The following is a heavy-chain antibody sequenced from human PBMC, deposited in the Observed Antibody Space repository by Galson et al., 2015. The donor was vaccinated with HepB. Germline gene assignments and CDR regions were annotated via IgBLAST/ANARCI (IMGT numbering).Heavy chain of an antibody. CDR2: IGSSGDTT. CDR3: AQCRHNHAYSALLN. D-gene: IGHD1-14*01. V-gene: IGHV3-23*01. Sequence: SLRLSCAASGFTFSSYAMSWVRQAPGKGLEWVSAIGSSGDTTYYIDSVKGRFTISRDNSKNTLYLHLNTLRAEDTAVYYCAQCRHNHAYSALLNWGQGTLVTVSS. J-gene: IGHJ4*02. CDR1: GFTFSSYA.